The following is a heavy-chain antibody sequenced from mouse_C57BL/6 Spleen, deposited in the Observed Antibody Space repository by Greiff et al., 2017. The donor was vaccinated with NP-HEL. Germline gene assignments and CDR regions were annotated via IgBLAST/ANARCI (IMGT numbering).Heavy chain of an antibody. Sequence: QVQLQQSGAELARPGASVKMSCKASGYTFTSYTMHWVKQRPGQGLEWIGYINPSSGYTKYNQKFKDKATLTADKSSSTAYMQLRSLTSEDAAVYYCARWGLVAMDYWGQGTSVTVSS. CDR2: INPSSGYT. CDR1: GYTFTSYT. D-gene: IGHD1-1*02. CDR3: ARWGLVAMDY. V-gene: IGHV1-4*01. J-gene: IGHJ4*01.